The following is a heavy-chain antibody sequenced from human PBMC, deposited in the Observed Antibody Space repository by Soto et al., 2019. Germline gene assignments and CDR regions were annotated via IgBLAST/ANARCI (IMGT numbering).Heavy chain of an antibody. Sequence: QLQLQESGPGLVKPSETLSLTCTVSGGSISSSSYYWGWIRQPPGKGLEWIGSIYYSGSTYYNPSLKSRVTISVDTSKNQFSLKLSSVTAADTAVYYCARQGLVVVPANYYFDYWGQGTLVTVSS. D-gene: IGHD2-2*01. J-gene: IGHJ4*02. CDR1: GGSISSSSYY. V-gene: IGHV4-39*01. CDR2: IYYSGST. CDR3: ARQGLVVVPANYYFDY.